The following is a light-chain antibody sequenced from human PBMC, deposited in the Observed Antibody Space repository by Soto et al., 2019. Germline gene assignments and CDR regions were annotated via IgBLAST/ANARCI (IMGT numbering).Light chain of an antibody. CDR1: QSISSY. J-gene: IGKJ1*01. CDR3: QQSYSFPKT. CDR2: AAS. V-gene: IGKV1-39*01. Sequence: DIPMTQSPPSLSASVGDRVTITCPASQSISSYLNWYQQKPGSAPKLLIYAASSLQSGVPSRFSGSGSGTDFTLTISSLQPEDFATYYCQQSYSFPKTFGQGTKVEIK.